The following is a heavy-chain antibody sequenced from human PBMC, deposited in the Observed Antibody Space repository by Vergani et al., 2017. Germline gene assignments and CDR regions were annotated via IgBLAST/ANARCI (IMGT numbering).Heavy chain of an antibody. CDR2: ISWDGGST. V-gene: IGHV3-43*01. CDR3: AKAFVLRYFDWLGYGMDV. J-gene: IGHJ6*02. CDR1: GFTFDDYT. Sequence: EVQLVESGGVVVQPGGSLRLSCAASGFTFDDYTMHWVRQAPGEGLEWVSLISWDGGSTYYADSVKGRFTISRDNSKISLYLQMNSLRTEDTALYYCAKAFVLRYFDWLGYGMDVWSQGTTVTVSS. D-gene: IGHD3-9*01.